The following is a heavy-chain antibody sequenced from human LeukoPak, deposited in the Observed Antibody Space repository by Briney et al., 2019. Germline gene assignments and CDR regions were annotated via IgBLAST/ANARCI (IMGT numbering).Heavy chain of an antibody. Sequence: GGSLRLSCAASGFTFSSYAMSWVRQAPGKGLEWVSAISGSGGSTYYADSVKGRFTISRDNSKNTLYLQMNSLRAEDTAVYYWAKVFGYSYGPLGDFDYGGRGTWVTVSS. D-gene: IGHD5-18*01. CDR1: GFTFSSYA. CDR2: ISGSGGST. V-gene: IGHV3-23*01. CDR3: AKVFGYSYGPLGDFDY. J-gene: IGHJ4*02.